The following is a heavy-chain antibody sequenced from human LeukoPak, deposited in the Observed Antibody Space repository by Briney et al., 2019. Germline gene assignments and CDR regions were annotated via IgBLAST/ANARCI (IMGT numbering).Heavy chain of an antibody. CDR3: ARPVRYCSGGSCYSYYYFDY. J-gene: IGHJ4*02. Sequence: GEPLKISCKGSGYSFTSYWIGWVRQMPGKGLEWMGIIYPGDSDTRYSPSFQGHVTISADTSISTAYLQWSSLKASDTAMYYCARPVRYCSGGSCYSYYYFDYWGQGTLVTVSS. CDR2: IYPGDSDT. D-gene: IGHD2-15*01. CDR1: GYSFTSYW. V-gene: IGHV5-51*01.